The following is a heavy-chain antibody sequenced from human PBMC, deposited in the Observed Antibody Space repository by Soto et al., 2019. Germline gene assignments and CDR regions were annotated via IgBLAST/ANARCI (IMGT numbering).Heavy chain of an antibody. Sequence: PSETLSLTCAVSGGSISSGGYSWSWIRQPPGKGLEWIGYIYHSGSTFYNPSLKSRVTISVDRSKNQFSLKLSSVTAADTAVYYCARGGGESIFGRLIGYYGMDVWGQGTTVTVSS. D-gene: IGHD3-3*01. CDR1: GGSISSGGYS. CDR3: ARGGGESIFGRLIGYYGMDV. J-gene: IGHJ6*02. CDR2: IYHSGST. V-gene: IGHV4-30-2*01.